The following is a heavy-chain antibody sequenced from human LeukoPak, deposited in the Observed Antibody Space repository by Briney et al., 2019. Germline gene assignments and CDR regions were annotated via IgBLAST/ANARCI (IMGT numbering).Heavy chain of an antibody. J-gene: IGHJ4*02. Sequence: LPGGSLRLSCAASGFTFSSYGMHWVRQAPGKGLEWVAFIRYDGSNKYYADSVKGRFTISRDNSKNTLYLQMNSLRAEDTAVYYCAKDLPDPGYCSSTSCYTGGYWGQGTLVTVSS. V-gene: IGHV3-30*02. CDR2: IRYDGSNK. CDR1: GFTFSSYG. D-gene: IGHD2-2*02. CDR3: AKDLPDPGYCSSTSCYTGGY.